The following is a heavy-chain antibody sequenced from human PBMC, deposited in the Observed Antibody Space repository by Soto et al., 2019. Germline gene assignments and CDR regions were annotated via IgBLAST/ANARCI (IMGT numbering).Heavy chain of an antibody. Sequence: QVQLVQSGAEVKEPGASVRVSCKASGYTFINFDISWVRQAAGQGLEWLGWMNPGSGKTGYASKFQGRVAMTRDASTGTSHLKLSKLTSDDTAVYYCARMASAGTLNWFDPWGQGTLVTVSS. CDR3: ARMASAGTLNWFDP. CDR1: GYTFINFD. CDR2: MNPGSGKT. D-gene: IGHD6-13*01. J-gene: IGHJ5*02. V-gene: IGHV1-8*02.